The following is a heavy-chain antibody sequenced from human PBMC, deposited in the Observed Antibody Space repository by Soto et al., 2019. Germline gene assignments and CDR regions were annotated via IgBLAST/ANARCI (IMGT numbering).Heavy chain of an antibody. V-gene: IGHV4-34*01. CDR1: GGTCSGYD. D-gene: IGHD5-18*01. CDR2: INHSGST. CDR3: ARGCSSRPLGYSYGKLWANYYYYYGMDV. Sequence: EPTSLTYAVYGGTCSGYDLSWIRQPPGKGLEWIGEINHSGSTNYNPSLKSRVTISVDTSKNQFSLKLSSVTAADTAVYYCARGCSSRPLGYSYGKLWANYYYYYGMDVWVQGSTVTGSS. J-gene: IGHJ6*02.